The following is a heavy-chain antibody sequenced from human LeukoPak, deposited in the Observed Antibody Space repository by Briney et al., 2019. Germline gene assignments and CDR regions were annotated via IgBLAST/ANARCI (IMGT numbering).Heavy chain of an antibody. V-gene: IGHV3-30*03. Sequence: GGSLRLSCAASGFTFSSYGMHWVRQAPGKGLEWVAVISYDGSNKYYADSVKGRFTISRDNSKNTLYLQMNSLRAEDTAVYYCVPIAVAGTKAFDHWGQGTLVTVSS. D-gene: IGHD6-19*01. CDR2: ISYDGSNK. CDR3: VPIAVAGTKAFDH. CDR1: GFTFSSYG. J-gene: IGHJ4*02.